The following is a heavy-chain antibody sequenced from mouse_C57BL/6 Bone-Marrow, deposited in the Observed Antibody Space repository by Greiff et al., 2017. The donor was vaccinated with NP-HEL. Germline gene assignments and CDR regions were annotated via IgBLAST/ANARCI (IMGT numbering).Heavy chain of an antibody. Sequence: QVQLQQSGTELVKPGASVKLSCKASGYTFTSYWMHWVKQRPGQGLEWIGNINPSNGGTNYNEKFKSKATLTVDKSSSTAYMQLSSLTSEDSAVYYCADSNYEGYAMDYWGQGTSVTVSS. D-gene: IGHD2-5*01. CDR3: ADSNYEGYAMDY. V-gene: IGHV1-53*01. CDR2: INPSNGGT. CDR1: GYTFTSYW. J-gene: IGHJ4*01.